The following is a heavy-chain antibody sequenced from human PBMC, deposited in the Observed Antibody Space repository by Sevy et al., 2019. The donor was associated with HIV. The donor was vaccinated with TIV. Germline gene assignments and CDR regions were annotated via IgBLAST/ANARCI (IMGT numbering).Heavy chain of an antibody. V-gene: IGHV4-30-4*01. CDR1: GGSISSGNYY. CDR3: ARDATEYTGSSVWFDP. Sequence: SETLSLTCTVSGGSISSGNYYWHWIRQPPGKGMEWIGYISYTGNTYYNPSLKSPVTISVDTSNNQFSLRLTSVTAADTAEYSCARDATEYTGSSVWFDPWGQGTLVTVSS. J-gene: IGHJ5*02. D-gene: IGHD6-6*01. CDR2: ISYTGNT.